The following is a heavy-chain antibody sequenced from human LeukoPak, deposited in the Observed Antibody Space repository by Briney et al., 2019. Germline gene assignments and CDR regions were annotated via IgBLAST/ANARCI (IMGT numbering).Heavy chain of an antibody. CDR1: GFTFSSYG. V-gene: IGHV3-30*18. CDR2: ISYDGNNK. Sequence: PGGSLRLSCAASGFTFSSYGMHWVRQAPGKGLEWVTVISYDGNNKYYADSVKGRFTISRDNSKNTLYLQMNSLRAEDTAVYYCAKGRGFLYYFDYWGQGTLVTVSS. D-gene: IGHD3-10*01. J-gene: IGHJ4*02. CDR3: AKGRGFLYYFDY.